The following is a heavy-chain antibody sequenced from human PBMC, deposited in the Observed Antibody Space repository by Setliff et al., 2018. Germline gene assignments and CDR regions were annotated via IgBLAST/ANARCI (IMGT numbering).Heavy chain of an antibody. J-gene: IGHJ4*02. CDR2: ISYDGSNK. Sequence: GGSLRLSCAASGFTFSSYAMHWVRQAPGKGLEWVAVISYDGSNKYYADSVKGRFTISRDNSKNTLYLQMNSLRAEDTAVYYCAKRGDSSSWLEYWGQGTLVTVSS. V-gene: IGHV3-30*01. CDR3: AKRGDSSSWLEY. D-gene: IGHD6-13*01. CDR1: GFTFSSYA.